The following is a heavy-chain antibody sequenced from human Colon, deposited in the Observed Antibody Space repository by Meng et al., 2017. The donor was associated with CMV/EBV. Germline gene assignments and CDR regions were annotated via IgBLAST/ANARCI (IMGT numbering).Heavy chain of an antibody. CDR1: GFTFSSYA. V-gene: IGHV3-23*01. Sequence: GESLKISCAASGFTFSSYAMSWVRQAPGKGLEWVSAISGSGGSTYYADSVKGRFTISRDNSKNTLYLQMNSLRAEDTAVYYCAKVAICTNGVCQYGMDVWGQGTTVTVSS. CDR2: ISGSGGST. CDR3: AKVAICTNGVCQYGMDV. J-gene: IGHJ6*02. D-gene: IGHD2-8*01.